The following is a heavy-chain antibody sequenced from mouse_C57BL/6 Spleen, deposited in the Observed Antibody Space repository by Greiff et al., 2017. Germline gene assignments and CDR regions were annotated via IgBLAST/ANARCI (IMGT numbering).Heavy chain of an antibody. CDR1: GYTFTDYY. V-gene: IGHV1-26*01. J-gene: IGHJ1*03. Sequence: EVQLQQSGPELVKPGASVKISCKASGYTFTDYYMNWVKQSHGKSLEWIGDINPNNGGTSYNQKFKGKATLTVDKSSSTAYMELRSLTSEDSAVYYCARYYGNPPWYFDVWGTGTTVTVSS. CDR3: ARYYGNPPWYFDV. D-gene: IGHD2-1*01. CDR2: INPNNGGT.